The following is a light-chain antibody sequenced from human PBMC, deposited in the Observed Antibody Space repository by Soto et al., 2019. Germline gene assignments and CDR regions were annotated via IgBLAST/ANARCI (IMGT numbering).Light chain of an antibody. J-gene: IGKJ1*01. V-gene: IGKV3-11*01. CDR3: QQYNSYPET. CDR1: QSVDNY. CDR2: DVS. Sequence: EIVLTQSPATLSLSPGERATLSCRASQSVDNYLAWYQQKPGQAPRLLIYDVSNRATGTPARFSGSGSGTDFTLTISSLQPDDFATYYCQQYNSYPETFGQGTKVDIK.